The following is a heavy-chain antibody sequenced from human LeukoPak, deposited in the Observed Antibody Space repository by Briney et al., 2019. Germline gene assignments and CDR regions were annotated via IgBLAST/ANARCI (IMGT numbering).Heavy chain of an antibody. V-gene: IGHV1-69*04. J-gene: IGHJ6*02. CDR3: AMAGYCSSTSCYTGSGPYYYYGMDV. CDR2: IIPIFGIA. CDR1: GGTFSSYA. D-gene: IGHD2-2*02. Sequence: SVKVSCKASGGTFSSYAIGWVRQAPGQGLEWMGRIIPIFGIANYAQKFQGRVTITADKSTSTAYMELSSLRSEDTAVYYCAMAGYCSSTSCYTGSGPYYYYGMDVWGQGTTVTVSS.